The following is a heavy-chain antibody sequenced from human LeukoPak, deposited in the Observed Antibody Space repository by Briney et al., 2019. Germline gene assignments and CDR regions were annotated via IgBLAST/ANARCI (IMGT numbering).Heavy chain of an antibody. CDR1: GFTFSSYA. CDR2: ISYDGSNK. J-gene: IGHJ4*02. V-gene: IGHV3-30*18. D-gene: IGHD3-10*01. Sequence: PGGSLRLSCAASGFTFSSYAMHWVRQAPGKGLEWVAAISYDGSNKYYAESVKGRFTISRDNSKNTLYLQMNSLRAEDTAVYYCAKDPYPHYGSGSYWFDYWGQGTLVTVSS. CDR3: AKDPYPHYGSGSYWFDY.